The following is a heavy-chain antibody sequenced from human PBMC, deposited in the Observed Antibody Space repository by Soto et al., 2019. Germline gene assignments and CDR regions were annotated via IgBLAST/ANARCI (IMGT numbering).Heavy chain of an antibody. CDR2: IKQDGSEK. Sequence: EVQLVESGGGLVQPGGSLRLSCAASGFTFSSYWMSWVRQAPGKGLEWVANIKQDGSEKYYVDSVKGRFTISRDNAKNSLYLQMNSLRAEDTAVYYCARDGLNYDFWSGSHYYYYMDFWGKGTTVTVSS. D-gene: IGHD3-3*01. CDR1: GFTFSSYW. V-gene: IGHV3-7*01. J-gene: IGHJ6*03. CDR3: ARDGLNYDFWSGSHYYYYMDF.